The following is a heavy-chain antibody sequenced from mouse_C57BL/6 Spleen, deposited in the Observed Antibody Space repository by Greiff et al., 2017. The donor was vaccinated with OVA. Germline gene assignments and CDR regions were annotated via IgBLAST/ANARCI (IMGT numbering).Heavy chain of an antibody. V-gene: IGHV1-55*01. CDR3: ARGDYDSSPYYFDY. J-gene: IGHJ2*01. CDR2: IYPGSGST. D-gene: IGHD1-1*01. Sequence: VQLQQPGAELVKPGASVKMSCKASGYTFTSYWITWVKQRPGQGLEWIGDIYPGSGSTNYNEKFKSKATLTVDTSSSTAYMQLSSLTSEDSAVYYCARGDYDSSPYYFDYWGQGTTLTVSS. CDR1: GYTFTSYW.